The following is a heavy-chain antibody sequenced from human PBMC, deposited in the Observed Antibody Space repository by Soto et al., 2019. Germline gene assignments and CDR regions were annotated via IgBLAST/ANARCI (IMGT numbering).Heavy chain of an antibody. Sequence: GGSLRLSCAASGFTFDDYAMHWVRQAPGKGLEWVSGISWNSGSIGYADSVKGRFTISRDNAKNSLYLQMNSLRAEDTALYYCAKGSSIVLEYNWFDPWGQRTLVTVSS. CDR3: AKGSSIVLEYNWFDP. CDR2: ISWNSGSI. V-gene: IGHV3-9*01. D-gene: IGHD1-26*01. CDR1: GFTFDDYA. J-gene: IGHJ5*02.